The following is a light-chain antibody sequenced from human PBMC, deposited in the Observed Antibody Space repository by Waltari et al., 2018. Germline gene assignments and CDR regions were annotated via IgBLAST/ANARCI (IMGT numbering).Light chain of an antibody. CDR2: GAS. J-gene: IGKJ1*01. Sequence: EIVLTQSPGTLSLSPGTRATLSCRASQSVSSGFLAWYQQRPGQAPRLLIYGASSRATGIPDRFSGSGSGTDFTLTISGLEPEDFVVYYCQQYGSAPWTFGQGTKVEI. V-gene: IGKV3-20*01. CDR3: QQYGSAPWT. CDR1: QSVSSGF.